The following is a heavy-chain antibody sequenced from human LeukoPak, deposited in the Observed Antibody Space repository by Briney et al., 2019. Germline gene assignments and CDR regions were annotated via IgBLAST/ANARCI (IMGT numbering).Heavy chain of an antibody. V-gene: IGHV3-21*01. CDR3: ARGENYGSGSLYFDY. CDR1: GFPFTMYS. D-gene: IGHD3-10*01. J-gene: IGHJ4*02. Sequence: PGGSLRLSCAASGFPFTMYSMNWVRQAPGKGLEWVSSITGTGTYIYYADSMKGRFTISRDNAKNSLYLQMNSLRAEDTAVYFCARGENYGSGSLYFDYWGQGTLVTVSS. CDR2: ITGTGTYI.